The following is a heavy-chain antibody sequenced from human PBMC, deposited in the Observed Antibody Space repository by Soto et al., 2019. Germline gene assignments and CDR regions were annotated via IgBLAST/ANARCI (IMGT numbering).Heavy chain of an antibody. V-gene: IGHV5-51*01. CDR1: GYRFTSYW. CDR2: IYPGDSDT. Sequence: PGESLKLSCKGSGYRFTSYWIGWVRQMPGKGLEWMGFIYPGDSDTRYSPSFRGQVTISADKSLSTAYLEWSSLKASDTAIYFCARGHSYYYSSPASYPFDFWGQGTLVTVSS. CDR3: ARGHSYYYSSPASYPFDF. D-gene: IGHD2-21*02. J-gene: IGHJ4*02.